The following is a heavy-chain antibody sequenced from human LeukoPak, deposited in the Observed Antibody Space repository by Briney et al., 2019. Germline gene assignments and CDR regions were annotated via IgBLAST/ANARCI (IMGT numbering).Heavy chain of an antibody. CDR1: GGTFSSYA. J-gene: IGHJ4*02. V-gene: IGHV1-69*13. CDR3: ARVLRGSQYYFDY. Sequence: ASVKVSCKASGGTFSSYAIGWVRQAPGQGLEWMGGIIPIFGTANYAQKFQGRVTITADESTSTAYMELSSLRSEDTAVYYCARVLRGSQYYFDYWGQGTLVTVSS. CDR2: IIPIFGTA. D-gene: IGHD1-26*01.